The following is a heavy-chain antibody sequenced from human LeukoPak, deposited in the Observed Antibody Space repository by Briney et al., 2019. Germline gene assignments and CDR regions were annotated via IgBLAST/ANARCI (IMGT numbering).Heavy chain of an antibody. CDR2: ISHSGST. D-gene: IGHD5-12*01. CDR3: TRALVRATMVWYFDL. Sequence: SETLSLTCAVSGGSFSGYYWSWIRQPPGKGLEWIGEISHSGSTNYSPSLKSRVTISVDTSKNQFSLNLSSVTAADTAVYYCTRALVRATMVWYFDLWGRGTLVTVSS. J-gene: IGHJ2*01. V-gene: IGHV4-34*01. CDR1: GGSFSGYY.